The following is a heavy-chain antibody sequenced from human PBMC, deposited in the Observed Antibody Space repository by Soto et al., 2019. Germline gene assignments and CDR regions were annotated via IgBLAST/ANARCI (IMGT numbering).Heavy chain of an antibody. Sequence: EVQLVESGGGLVQPGRSLRLSCAASGFTFDDYAMHWVRQAPGKGREWVSGISWNSGSIGYADSVKGRFTISRDNAKNSLYLQMNSLRAEDTALYYCAKDIVGGAFDIWGQGTMVTVSS. CDR3: AKDIVGGAFDI. CDR1: GFTFDDYA. D-gene: IGHD1-26*01. J-gene: IGHJ3*02. CDR2: ISWNSGSI. V-gene: IGHV3-9*01.